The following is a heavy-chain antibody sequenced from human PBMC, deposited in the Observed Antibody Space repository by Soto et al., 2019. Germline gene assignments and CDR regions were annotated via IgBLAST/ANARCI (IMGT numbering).Heavy chain of an antibody. V-gene: IGHV1-18*01. D-gene: IGHD1-1*01. J-gene: IGHJ4*02. Sequence: ASVKVSCQASGYTFTSYAVHWVRQAPGQGLEWMGWISANNGNTNYAQKLQGRVTMTTDTSTSTAYMELRSLRSDDTAVYYCARYDRNGDFDYWGQGTLVTVSS. CDR2: ISANNGNT. CDR3: ARYDRNGDFDY. CDR1: GYTFTSYA.